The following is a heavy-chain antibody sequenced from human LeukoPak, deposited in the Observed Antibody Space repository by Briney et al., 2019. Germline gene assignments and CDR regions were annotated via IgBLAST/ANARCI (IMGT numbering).Heavy chain of an antibody. J-gene: IGHJ4*02. V-gene: IGHV4-39*01. Sequence: PSETLSLTCTVSGGSISSGDYYWSWIRQPPGKGLEWIGSIYYSGSTYYNPSLKSRVTISVDTSENQFSLKLSSVTAADTAVYYCARRRISYDSSGYNYWGQGTLVTVSS. CDR1: GGSISSGDYY. CDR2: IYYSGST. D-gene: IGHD3-22*01. CDR3: ARRRISYDSSGYNY.